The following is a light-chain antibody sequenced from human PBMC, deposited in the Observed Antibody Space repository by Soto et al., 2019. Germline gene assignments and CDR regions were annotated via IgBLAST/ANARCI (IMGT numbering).Light chain of an antibody. CDR2: GAS. CDR1: QSVSSNY. Sequence: EIVLTQSPGTLSLSPGERATLSCRASQSVSSNYLAWHQQKPGQAPRLLIYGASSRASGIPDRFSGSGSGTDFTLTISRLEPEDFAVYYCQQYGSSPIFTFGHGTKVDIK. J-gene: IGKJ3*01. V-gene: IGKV3-20*01. CDR3: QQYGSSPIFT.